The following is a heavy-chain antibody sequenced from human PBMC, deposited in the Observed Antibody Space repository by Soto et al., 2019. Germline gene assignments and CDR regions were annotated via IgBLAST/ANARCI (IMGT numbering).Heavy chain of an antibody. CDR1: GFTFSHYW. CDR2: INSDGSTT. J-gene: IGHJ3*01. CDR3: ARDIGGVTASDAFDV. Sequence: EVQLVESGGGLVQPGGSLRLSCAASGFTFSHYWMHWVRQTPGKGLVWISRINSDGSTTSSADSERGRFSMSRDNAKNSLYLQMNSLRADDTAVYFCARDIGGVTASDAFDVWGHGTMVTVSS. D-gene: IGHD2-21*02. V-gene: IGHV3-74*01.